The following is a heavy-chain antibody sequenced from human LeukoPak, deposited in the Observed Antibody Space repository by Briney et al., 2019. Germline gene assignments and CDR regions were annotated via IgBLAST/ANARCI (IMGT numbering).Heavy chain of an antibody. D-gene: IGHD3-9*01. CDR2: IYHSGST. CDR3: ASGRARRYFGYYFDY. Sequence: SGTLSLTCAVSGGSISSSNWWSWVRPPPGKGLEWIGEIYHSGSTNYNPPLKSRVTISVDKSKNQFSLKLSSVTAADTAVYYCASGRARRYFGYYFDYWGQGTLVTVSS. V-gene: IGHV4-4*02. J-gene: IGHJ4*02. CDR1: GGSISSSNW.